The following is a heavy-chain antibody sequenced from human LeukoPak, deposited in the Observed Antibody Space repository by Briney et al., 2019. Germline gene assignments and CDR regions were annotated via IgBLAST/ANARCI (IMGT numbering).Heavy chain of an antibody. J-gene: IGHJ4*02. CDR1: GGSISSSSYY. D-gene: IGHD3-10*01. CDR2: IYHSGST. CDR3: ASSMVRGVLWYFDY. Sequence: SETLSLTCTVSGGSISSSSYYWGWIRQPPGKGLEWIGSIYHSGSTYYNPSLKSRVTISVDTSKNQFSLKLSSVTAADTAVYYCASSMVRGVLWYFDYWGQGTLVTVSS. V-gene: IGHV4-39*07.